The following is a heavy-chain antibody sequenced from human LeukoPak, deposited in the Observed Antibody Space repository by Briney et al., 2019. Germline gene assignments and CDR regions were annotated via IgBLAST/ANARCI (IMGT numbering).Heavy chain of an antibody. CDR2: VSGSGSST. J-gene: IGHJ4*02. CDR3: TTVGQESGQWLVYFDY. Sequence: GGSLRLSCAASGFTFSSNAMSWVRQAPGKGLEWVSAVSGSGSSTFYADSVKGRFTISRDNSKNTLYLQMNSLRADDAAVYYCTTVGQESGQWLVYFDYWGQGTLVSVSS. V-gene: IGHV3-23*01. CDR1: GFTFSSNA. D-gene: IGHD6-19*01.